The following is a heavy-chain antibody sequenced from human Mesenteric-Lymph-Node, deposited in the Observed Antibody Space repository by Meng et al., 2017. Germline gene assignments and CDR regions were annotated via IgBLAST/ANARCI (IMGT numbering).Heavy chain of an antibody. Sequence: GESLKISCAASGLIFRTSGMHWVRQAPGKGLEWVAFIWSDGSAKYYADSVKGRFIISRDNSKNTVSLQMDSLRVEDTAVYYCARGGIAAAVINFDYWGQGTLVTVSS. V-gene: IGHV3-30*02. CDR1: GLIFRTSG. CDR3: ARGGIAAAVINFDY. CDR2: IWSDGSAK. D-gene: IGHD6-13*01. J-gene: IGHJ4*02.